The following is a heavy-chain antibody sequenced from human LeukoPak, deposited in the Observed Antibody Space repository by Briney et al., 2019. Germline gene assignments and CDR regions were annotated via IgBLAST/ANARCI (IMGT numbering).Heavy chain of an antibody. CDR3: AKAGGISGAGSPDY. CDR1: GFTFSNYG. D-gene: IGHD6-19*01. J-gene: IGHJ4*02. V-gene: IGHV3-30*18. CDR2: ISYDGSNK. Sequence: GGSLRLSCAASGFTFSNYGMHWVRQAPGKGLEWVAVISYDGSNKYYADSVKGRFTISRDNSKNTLYLQMNSLRAEDTAVYYCAKAGGISGAGSPDYWGQGTLVTVSS.